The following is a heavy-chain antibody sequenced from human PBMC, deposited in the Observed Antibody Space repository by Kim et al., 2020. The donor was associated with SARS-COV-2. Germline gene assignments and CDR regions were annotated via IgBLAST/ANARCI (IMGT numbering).Heavy chain of an antibody. CDR1: GGSFSGYY. D-gene: IGHD6-6*01. J-gene: IGHJ6*03. CDR2: INHSGST. Sequence: SETLSLTCAVYGGSFSGYYWSWIRQPPGKGLEWIGEINHSGSTNYNPSLKSRVTISVDTSKNQFSLKLSSVTAADTAVYYCARVGYSSSSGGYYYYYYMDVWGKGTTVTVSS. CDR3: ARVGYSSSSGGYYYYYYMDV. V-gene: IGHV4-34*01.